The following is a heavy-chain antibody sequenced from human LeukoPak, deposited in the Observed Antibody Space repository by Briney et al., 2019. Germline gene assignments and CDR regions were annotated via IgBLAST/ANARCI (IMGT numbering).Heavy chain of an antibody. Sequence: GASVKVSCKVSGYTFSGYYMHWVRQAPGQGLEWMGRINPNSGGTNYAQKFQGRVTMTRDTSISTAYMELSRLRSDDTAVYYCARDYCGGDCFPDYWGQGTLVTVSS. D-gene: IGHD2-21*02. CDR2: INPNSGGT. CDR1: GYTFSGYY. CDR3: ARDYCGGDCFPDY. J-gene: IGHJ4*02. V-gene: IGHV1-2*06.